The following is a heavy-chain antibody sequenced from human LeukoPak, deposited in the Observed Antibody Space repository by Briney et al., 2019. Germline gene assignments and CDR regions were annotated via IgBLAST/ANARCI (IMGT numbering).Heavy chain of an antibody. CDR1: GFTFSSYW. CDR2: INSDGSST. J-gene: IGHJ4*02. V-gene: IGHV3-74*01. Sequence: GGSLRLSCAASGFTFSSYWMHWVRQAPGKGLVWVSRINSDGSSTSYADSVKGRFTISRDNAKNTLYLQMNSLRAEDTALYYCAKGGAYCGGDCLGRDGDFDYWGQGTLVTVSS. D-gene: IGHD2-21*02. CDR3: AKGGAYCGGDCLGRDGDFDY.